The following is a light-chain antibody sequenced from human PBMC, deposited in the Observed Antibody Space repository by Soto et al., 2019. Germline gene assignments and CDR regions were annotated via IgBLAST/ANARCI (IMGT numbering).Light chain of an antibody. Sequence: EIVMTQSPATLSVSPGERATLSCRASQSVSSNLAWYQQKPGQAPRLLIYGASTRATGIPARFSGSGSGTEFTLTISSLQSEDFAVYYCQQYNNRPPAGTFGPGTKVDIK. V-gene: IGKV3-15*01. J-gene: IGKJ3*01. CDR3: QQYNNRPPAGT. CDR1: QSVSSN. CDR2: GAS.